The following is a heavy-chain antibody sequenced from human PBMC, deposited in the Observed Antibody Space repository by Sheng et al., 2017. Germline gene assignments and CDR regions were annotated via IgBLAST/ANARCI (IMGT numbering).Heavy chain of an antibody. Sequence: QLQLQESGPGLVKPSETLSLTCTVSGGSISSSSYYWGWIRQPPGKVLEWIGSIYYSGSTYYNPSLKSRVTISVDTSKNQFSLKLSSVTAADTAVYYCANGYYDFWSPHNWFDPWGQGTLVTVSS. CDR2: IYYSGST. D-gene: IGHD3-3*01. CDR1: GGSISSSSYY. CDR3: ANGYYDFWSPHNWFDP. V-gene: IGHV4-39*01. J-gene: IGHJ5*02.